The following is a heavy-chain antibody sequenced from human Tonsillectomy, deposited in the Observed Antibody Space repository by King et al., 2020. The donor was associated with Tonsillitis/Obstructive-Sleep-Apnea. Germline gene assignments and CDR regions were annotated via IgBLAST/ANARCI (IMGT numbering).Heavy chain of an antibody. CDR2: IYYSGST. Sequence: VQLQESGPGLVKPSQTLSLTCTVSGGSISSGGYYWSWIRQHPGKGLEWIGYIYYSGSTYYNPSLKSRVTISVDKYKNHLSLKLSSVTAADTALYYCARQLGNWFDPWGQGTLVTVSS. CDR1: GGSISSGGYY. J-gene: IGHJ5*02. CDR3: ARQLGNWFDP. V-gene: IGHV4-31*03. D-gene: IGHD1-1*01.